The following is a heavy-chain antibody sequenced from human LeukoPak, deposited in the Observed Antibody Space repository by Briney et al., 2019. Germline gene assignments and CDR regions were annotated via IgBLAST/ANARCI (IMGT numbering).Heavy chain of an antibody. CDR2: IYYSGST. CDR3: ARHWGFIVGATLDY. CDR1: GGSISSRYY. V-gene: IGHV4-39*01. Sequence: SETLSLTCTVSGGSISSRYYWGWIRQPPGKGLEWIGSIYYSGSTNYNPSLKSRVTISVDTSKNQFSLKLSSVTAADTAVYYCARHWGFIVGATLDYWGQGTLVTVSS. D-gene: IGHD1-26*01. J-gene: IGHJ4*02.